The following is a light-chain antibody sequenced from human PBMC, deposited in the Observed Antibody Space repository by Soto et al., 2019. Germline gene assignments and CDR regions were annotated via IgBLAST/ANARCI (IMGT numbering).Light chain of an antibody. V-gene: IGKV1-33*01. CDR1: QDINIY. Sequence: DIQMTQSPSSLSAFVGDRVTITCQASQDINIYLNWYQQKPGKAPKLLIYDASNLATGVPPKFSGSRSETVFTFTISSLQPEDIATYYCQQYGYLPLTFGGGTKVEI. CDR2: DAS. J-gene: IGKJ4*01. CDR3: QQYGYLPLT.